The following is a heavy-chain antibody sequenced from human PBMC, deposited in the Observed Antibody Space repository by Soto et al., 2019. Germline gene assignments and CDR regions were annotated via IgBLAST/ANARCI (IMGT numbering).Heavy chain of an antibody. D-gene: IGHD3-10*01. V-gene: IGHV4-31*03. CDR2: IYYSGTT. J-gene: IGHJ3*02. Sequence: QVQLQESGPGLVKPSQTLSLTCTVSGGSISSGGYYWSWIRQHPGKGLEWIGYIYYSGTTYYNPYLKRRVTISVDTSKNQFSLKLSSVTAADTAVYYCAGGYSADAFDIWGQGTMVTVSS. CDR3: AGGYSADAFDI. CDR1: GGSISSGGYY.